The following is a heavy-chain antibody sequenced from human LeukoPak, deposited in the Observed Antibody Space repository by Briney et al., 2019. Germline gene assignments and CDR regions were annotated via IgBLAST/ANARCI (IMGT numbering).Heavy chain of an antibody. D-gene: IGHD5-18*01. CDR3: ARNKRYSYGYNHAFDI. Sequence: GESLKISCKGSGYSFTSYWIGWVRQMPGKGLEWRGIIYPGDSDTRYSPSFQGQVTISADKSISTAYLQWSSLKASDTAMYYCARNKRYSYGYNHAFDIWGQGTMVTVSS. V-gene: IGHV5-51*01. CDR1: GYSFTSYW. CDR2: IYPGDSDT. J-gene: IGHJ3*02.